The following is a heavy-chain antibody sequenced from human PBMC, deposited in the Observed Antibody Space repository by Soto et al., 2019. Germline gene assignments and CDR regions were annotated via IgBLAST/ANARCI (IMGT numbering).Heavy chain of an antibody. J-gene: IGHJ4*02. CDR3: ARDSCSGGSCYGGY. CDR1: GFTFSSYS. V-gene: IGHV3-21*01. Sequence: GGSLRLSCAASGFTFSSYSMNWVRQAPGKGLEWVSSISSSSSYIYYADSVKGRFTISRDNAKNSLYLQMNSLRAEDTAVYYCARDSCSGGSCYGGYWGQGTLVTVSS. D-gene: IGHD2-15*01. CDR2: ISSSSSYI.